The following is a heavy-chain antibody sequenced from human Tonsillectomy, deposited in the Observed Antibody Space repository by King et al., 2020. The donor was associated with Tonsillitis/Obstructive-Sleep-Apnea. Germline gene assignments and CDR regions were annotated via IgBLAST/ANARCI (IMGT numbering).Heavy chain of an antibody. CDR3: TRLLADFWRGSPTDYNWFDP. CDR2: IRSKTNNYAT. D-gene: IGHD3-3*01. CDR1: GFSFSGSA. Sequence: VQLVESGGGLVQPGGSLKLSCAASGFSFSGSAMHWVRQASGKGLEWVGRIRSKTNNYATAYAASVKGRFTISRDDSKNTAYLQMNSLKTEDTPVSYCTRLLADFWRGSPTDYNWFDPWGQGTLVTVSS. J-gene: IGHJ5*02. V-gene: IGHV3-73*01.